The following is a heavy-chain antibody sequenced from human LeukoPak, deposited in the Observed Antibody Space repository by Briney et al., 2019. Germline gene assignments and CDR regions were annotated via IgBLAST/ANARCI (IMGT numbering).Heavy chain of an antibody. CDR2: INAGNGNT. V-gene: IGHV1-3*01. CDR3: ARDKVAGTMDY. Sequence: ASVKVSCKASGYTFTSYAMHWVRQAPGQRLKWMGWINAGNGNTKYSQKFQGRVTITRDTSASTAYMELSSLRSEDTAVYYCARDKVAGTMDYWGQGTLVTVSS. CDR1: GYTFTSYA. J-gene: IGHJ4*02. D-gene: IGHD6-19*01.